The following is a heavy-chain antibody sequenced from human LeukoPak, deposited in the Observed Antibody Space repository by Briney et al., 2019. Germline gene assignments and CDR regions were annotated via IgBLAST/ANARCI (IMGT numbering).Heavy chain of an antibody. CDR1: GFTFSSYS. CDR2: ISSSSSYI. J-gene: IGHJ6*03. D-gene: IGHD3-22*01. V-gene: IGHV3-21*01. CDR3: ARAAYYYDSSGYHYYYYMDV. Sequence: GGSLRLSCAASGFTFSSYSMNWVRQAPGKGLEWVSSISSSSSYIYYADSVKGRFTISRDNAKNSLYLQMNSLRAEDTAVYYCARAAYYYDSSGYHYYYYMDVWGKGTTVTVSS.